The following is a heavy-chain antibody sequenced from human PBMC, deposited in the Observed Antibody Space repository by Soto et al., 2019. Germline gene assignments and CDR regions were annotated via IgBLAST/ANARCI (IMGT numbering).Heavy chain of an antibody. D-gene: IGHD6-6*01. CDR1: GGSISSGANY. CDR3: ARDAYNPDSSSRGGYYYYDMDV. Sequence: SETLSLTCAVSGGSISSGANYWSWIRQHPGKGLEWIGYIYYTGTTYYSPSLKSRLTISLDTSKNQFSLRLTSVTAADTAVYYCARDAYNPDSSSRGGYYYYDMDVWGQGTTVTVSS. CDR2: IYYTGTT. V-gene: IGHV4-31*11. J-gene: IGHJ6*02.